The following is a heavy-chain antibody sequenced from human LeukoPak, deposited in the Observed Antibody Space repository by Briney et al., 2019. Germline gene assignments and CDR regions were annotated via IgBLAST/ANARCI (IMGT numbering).Heavy chain of an antibody. CDR3: GGGYCSSTSCHALAY. D-gene: IGHD2-2*01. V-gene: IGHV3-30*03. CDR2: ISYDGSNK. Sequence: GGSLRLSCAASGFSLSNYATHWVRQAPGKGLEWVAVISYDGSNKYYADSVKGRFTISRDNSKNTLYLQMNSLRAEDTAVYYCGGGYCSSTSCHALAYWGQGTLVTVSS. J-gene: IGHJ4*02. CDR1: GFSLSNYA.